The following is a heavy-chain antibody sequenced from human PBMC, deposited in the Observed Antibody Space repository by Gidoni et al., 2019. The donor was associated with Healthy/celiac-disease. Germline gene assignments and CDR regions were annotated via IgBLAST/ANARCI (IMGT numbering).Heavy chain of an antibody. V-gene: IGHV4-34*01. CDR3: ARRNGSGSYYNG. CDR2: INHSGST. J-gene: IGHJ4*02. CDR1: GGSFSGYY. D-gene: IGHD3-10*01. Sequence: QVQLQQWGAGLLKPSETLSLTCAVYGGSFSGYYWSWIRQPPGKGLEWIGEINHSGSTTYNPSLKSRVTISVDTSKNQFSLKLSSVTAADTAVYYCARRNGSGSYYNGWGQGTLVTVSS.